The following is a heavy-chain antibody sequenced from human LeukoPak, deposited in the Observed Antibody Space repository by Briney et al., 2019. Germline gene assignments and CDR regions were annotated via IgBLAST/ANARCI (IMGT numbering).Heavy chain of an antibody. CDR2: ISASAAMT. CDR1: GFTFSTSI. V-gene: IGHV3-23*01. CDR3: AKDRSIGTYYTFDH. Sequence: GGSLRLSCAASGFTFSTSIMNWVRQAPGKGLEWVSSISASAAMTYYADSVKGRFTVSRDNSNNRLYLQMSGLTAADTAVYYCAKDRSIGTYYTFDHWGQGTLVTVSS. J-gene: IGHJ4*02. D-gene: IGHD1-26*01.